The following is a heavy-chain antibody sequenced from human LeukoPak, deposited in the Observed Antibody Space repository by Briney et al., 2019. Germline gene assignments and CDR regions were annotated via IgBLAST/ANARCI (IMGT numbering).Heavy chain of an antibody. D-gene: IGHD7-27*01. CDR2: ISGSGGST. CDR1: GFTFSSYG. J-gene: IGHJ4*02. CDR3: VQDWAWGAFGY. V-gene: IGHV3-23*01. Sequence: GGTLRLSCAASGFTFSSYGMSWVRQAPGKGLEWVSGISGSGGSTYYADSVKGRFTIYRDNSKNTVYLQMNSLGAEDTAVYYCVQDWAWGAFGYWGQGTLVTVSS.